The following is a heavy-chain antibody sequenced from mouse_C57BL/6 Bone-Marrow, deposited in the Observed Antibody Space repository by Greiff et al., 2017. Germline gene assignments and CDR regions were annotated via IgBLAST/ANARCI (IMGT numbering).Heavy chain of an antibody. D-gene: IGHD5-1-1*01. CDR1: GFTFSDYY. CDR2: ISNGGGST. CDR3: ARESNTYYYAMDY. V-gene: IGHV5-12*01. Sequence: EVKLMESGGGLVQPGGSLKLSCAASGFTFSDYYMYWVRQTPEKRLEWVAYISNGGGSTYYPDTVKGRFTISRDNAKNTTYLQMSRLKSEDTAMYYCARESNTYYYAMDYWGQGTSVTVSS. J-gene: IGHJ4*01.